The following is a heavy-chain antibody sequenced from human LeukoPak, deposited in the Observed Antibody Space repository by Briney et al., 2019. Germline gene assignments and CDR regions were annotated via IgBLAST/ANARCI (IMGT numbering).Heavy chain of an antibody. CDR2: INHSGRT. J-gene: IGHJ4*02. Sequence: PSETLSLTCAVRGGSFSGYYWTWIRQPPGKGLEWIGEINHSGRTKCTPSLESRVTISGDTSKKQFSLMLSYVTAADTAVYYYATAPPSDYDRSGYYRLDYCGQGILVTVSA. CDR3: ATAPPSDYDRSGYYRLDY. D-gene: IGHD3-22*01. CDR1: GGSFSGYY. V-gene: IGHV4-34*01.